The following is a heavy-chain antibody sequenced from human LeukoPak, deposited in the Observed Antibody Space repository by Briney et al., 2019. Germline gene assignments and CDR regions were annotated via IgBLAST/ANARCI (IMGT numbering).Heavy chain of an antibody. J-gene: IGHJ4*02. V-gene: IGHV3-30*03. CDR2: ISYDGSKK. CDR3: AIPRAGF. CDR1: GFTFSDYA. Sequence: PGRSLRLSCSASGFTFSDYAMQWVRQAPGKGLDWVTLISYDGSKKFYADSVKGRFTISRDNSKSTLYLQMNSLRPEDTAVYYCAIPRAGFWGQGTLVTVPS.